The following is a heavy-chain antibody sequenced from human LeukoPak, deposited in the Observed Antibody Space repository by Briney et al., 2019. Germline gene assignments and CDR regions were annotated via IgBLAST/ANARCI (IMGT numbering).Heavy chain of an antibody. CDR2: IKQDGTEK. CDR1: GFTFTTYW. J-gene: IGHJ4*02. V-gene: IGHV3-7*01. Sequence: GESLRLSCAASGFTFTTYWMSWVGQAPGKGLEWVANIKQDGTEKYYVDSVKGRFTISRDNAKNSLYLQMNSLRVEDTAVYYCARHLSGVTGYTYGRGIDYWGQGTLVTVSS. CDR3: ARHLSGVTGYTYGRGIDY. D-gene: IGHD5-18*01.